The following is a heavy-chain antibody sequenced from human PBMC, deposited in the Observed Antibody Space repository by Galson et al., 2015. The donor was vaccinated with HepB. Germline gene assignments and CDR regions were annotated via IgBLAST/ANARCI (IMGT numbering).Heavy chain of an antibody. CDR3: AREVGRGCSGGSCYSNWFDP. D-gene: IGHD2-15*01. V-gene: IGHV3-33*01. CDR2: IWYDGSNK. Sequence: SLRLSCAASGFTFSSYGMHWVRQAPGKGLEWVAVIWYDGSNKYYADSVKGRFTISRDNSKNTLYLQMNSLRAEDTAVYYCAREVGRGCSGGSCYSNWFDPWGQGTLVTVSS. CDR1: GFTFSSYG. J-gene: IGHJ5*02.